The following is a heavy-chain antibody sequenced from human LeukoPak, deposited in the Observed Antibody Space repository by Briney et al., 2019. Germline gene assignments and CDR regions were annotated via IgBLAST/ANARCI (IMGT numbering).Heavy chain of an antibody. CDR3: AKVLIIVVVPAATRAFDY. Sequence: RSTYYSHSGKGRFTISRDNSKNTVYMQMNRLRAEDTAVYYCAKVLIIVVVPAATRAFDYWGQGTLVTVSS. CDR2: RST. J-gene: IGHJ4*02. D-gene: IGHD2-2*01. V-gene: IGHV3-23*01.